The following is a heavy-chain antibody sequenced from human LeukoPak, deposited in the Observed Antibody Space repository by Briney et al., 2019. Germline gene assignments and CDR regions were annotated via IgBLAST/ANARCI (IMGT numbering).Heavy chain of an antibody. CDR1: GFTVSSNS. Sequence: GGSLRLSCTVSGFTVSSNSMSWVRQAPGKGLEWVSFIYSAGSIYYSDSVKGRFTISIDNSKNTLYLQMNSLRAEDTAVYYCAELGITMIGGVWGKGTTVTISS. V-gene: IGHV3-53*01. CDR2: IYSAGSI. J-gene: IGHJ6*04. CDR3: AELGITMIGGV. D-gene: IGHD3-10*02.